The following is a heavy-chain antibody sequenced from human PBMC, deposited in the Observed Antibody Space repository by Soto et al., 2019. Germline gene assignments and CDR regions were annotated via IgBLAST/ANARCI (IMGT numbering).Heavy chain of an antibody. CDR3: ARDWANTVVTSPYY. D-gene: IGHD2-21*02. J-gene: IGHJ4*02. Sequence: QVQLVESGGVLVKPGGALRLSCAASGFTFSDYFMSWLRQAPGKGLEWVSYISRSGFATYAASVKGRFTISRDNAKNSLYLQMNSLRVEDTAVYYCARDWANTVVTSPYYWGQGTLVTVSS. V-gene: IGHV3-11*05. CDR2: ISRSGFA. CDR1: GFTFSDYF.